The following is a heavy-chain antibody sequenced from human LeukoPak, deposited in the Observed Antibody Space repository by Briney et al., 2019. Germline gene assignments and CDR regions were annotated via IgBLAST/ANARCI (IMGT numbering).Heavy chain of an antibody. CDR1: GFTFSSYA. D-gene: IGHD3-3*01. CDR2: ISGSGGST. J-gene: IGHJ6*03. CDR3: AKGLDYDFWSTRPYYYYYYYMDV. V-gene: IGHV3-23*01. Sequence: GGSLRLSCAASGFTFSSYAMSWVRQAPGKGLEWVSAISGSGGSTYYADSVKGRFTISRDNSKNTLYLQMNSLRAEDTAVYYCAKGLDYDFWSTRPYYYYYYYMDVWGKGTTVTVSS.